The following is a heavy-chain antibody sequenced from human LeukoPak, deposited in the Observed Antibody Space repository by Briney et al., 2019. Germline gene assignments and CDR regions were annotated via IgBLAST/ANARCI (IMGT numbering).Heavy chain of an antibody. CDR3: ARVEGYYYDSSGYYYLGRAFDI. V-gene: IGHV4-4*07. Sequence: SETLSLTCTVSGGSISSYYWSWIRQPAGKGLEWIGRIYTSGSTNYNPPLKSRVTMSVDTSKNQFSLKLSSVTAADTAVYYCARVEGYYYDSSGYYYLGRAFDIWGQGTMVTVSS. CDR2: IYTSGST. D-gene: IGHD3-22*01. CDR1: GGSISSYY. J-gene: IGHJ3*02.